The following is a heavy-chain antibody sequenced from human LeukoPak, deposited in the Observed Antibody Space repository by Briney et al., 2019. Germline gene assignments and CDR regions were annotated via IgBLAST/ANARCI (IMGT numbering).Heavy chain of an antibody. V-gene: IGHV1-2*02. CDR1: GYTFSDYY. D-gene: IGHD3-16*02. Sequence: GASVKVSCKASGYTFSDYYIHWVRQAPGQGLEWMGWINPNSGGTNYAQKFQGRVTMTRDTSISTAYMELSRLRSDDTAVYYCARDSRILITFGGVIAYPDYWGQGTLVTVSS. J-gene: IGHJ4*02. CDR2: INPNSGGT. CDR3: ARDSRILITFGGVIAYPDY.